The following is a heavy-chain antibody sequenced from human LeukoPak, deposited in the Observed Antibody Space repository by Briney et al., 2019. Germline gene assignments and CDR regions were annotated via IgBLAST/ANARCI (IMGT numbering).Heavy chain of an antibody. D-gene: IGHD3-22*01. Sequence: GWSLRLSCAASGFTFSSYSMNWVRRAPGKGLEWVSSISSSSSYIYYADSVKGRFTISRDNAKNSLSLQMNSLRAEDTAAYYCARSEGITMIVVEAFDIWGQGTMVTVSS. J-gene: IGHJ3*02. CDR1: GFTFSSYS. V-gene: IGHV3-21*01. CDR2: ISSSSSYI. CDR3: ARSEGITMIVVEAFDI.